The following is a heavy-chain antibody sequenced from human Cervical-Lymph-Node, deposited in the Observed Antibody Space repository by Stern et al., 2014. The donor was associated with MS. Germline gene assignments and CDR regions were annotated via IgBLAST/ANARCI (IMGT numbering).Heavy chain of an antibody. CDR2: IYNSGST. D-gene: IGHD1-7*01. CDR1: DGSINSYY. V-gene: IGHV4-59*01. CDR3: ARGRSGTGTNNNWFDP. J-gene: IGHJ5*02. Sequence: QVQLQESGPGLVKPSETLSLTCTVSDGSINSYYWSWIRQPPGKGLEWIGNIYNSGSTKYNPSLKSRVTISVDTSKNQFSLNLNSVTAADTAVYFCARGRSGTGTNNNWFDPWGQGTLVTVSS.